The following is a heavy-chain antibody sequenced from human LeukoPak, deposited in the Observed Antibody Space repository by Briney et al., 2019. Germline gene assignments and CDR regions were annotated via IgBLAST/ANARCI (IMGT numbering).Heavy chain of an antibody. CDR3: ARDSWSIAARRYSPTQNNWFDP. V-gene: IGHV4-39*07. J-gene: IGHJ5*02. D-gene: IGHD6-6*01. CDR2: IYYSGST. Sequence: PSETLSLTCTVSGGSISSSSYYWGWIRQPPGKGLEWIGSIYYSGSTYYNPSLKSRVTISVDTSKNQFSLKLSSVTAADTAVYYCARDSWSIAARRYSPTQNNWFDPWGQGTLVTVSS. CDR1: GGSISSSSYY.